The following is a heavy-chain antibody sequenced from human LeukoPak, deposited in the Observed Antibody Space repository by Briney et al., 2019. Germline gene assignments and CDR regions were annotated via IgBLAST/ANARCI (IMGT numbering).Heavy chain of an antibody. V-gene: IGHV3-73*01. D-gene: IGHD2-2*01. CDR1: GFTFSGSA. Sequence: GGSLTLSCAASGFTFSGSAMHWVRQASGKGLEWVGRIRSKANSYATAYAASVKGRFTISRDDSKNTAYLQMNSLKTEDTAVYYCARGGEYQLLDDYWGQGTLVTVSS. CDR3: ARGGEYQLLDDY. CDR2: IRSKANSYAT. J-gene: IGHJ4*02.